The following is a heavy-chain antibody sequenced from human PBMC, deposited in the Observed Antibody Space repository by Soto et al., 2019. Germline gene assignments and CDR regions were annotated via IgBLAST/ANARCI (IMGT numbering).Heavy chain of an antibody. D-gene: IGHD1-26*01. V-gene: IGHV3-30-3*01. J-gene: IGHJ6*02. CDR3: ASPDAYSGYDSYGMDV. CDR2: ISYDGSNK. CDR1: GFTFSSYA. Sequence: QVQLVESGGGVVQPGRSLRLSCAASGFTFSSYAMHWVRQAPGKGLEWVAVISYDGSNKYYADSVKGRFTISRDNSKNPLYQQMNSLRAEDTAVYYCASPDAYSGYDSYGMDVWGQGTTVTVSS.